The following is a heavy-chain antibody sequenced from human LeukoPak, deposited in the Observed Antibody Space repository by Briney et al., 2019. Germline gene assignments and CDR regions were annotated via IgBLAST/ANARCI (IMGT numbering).Heavy chain of an antibody. Sequence: PGRTLRLSCAASGFIFRNYWMHWVPQAPREGLEGGSRIRGDGTYTTYADSLKGRFTISRENAKNTMYRQMNSQRSEHRAVYFCARDFGMGTTPGHDFDYWGQGALLTVSS. D-gene: IGHD1-1*01. CDR3: ARDFGMGTTPGHDFDY. CDR2: IRGDGTYT. CDR1: GFIFRNYW. J-gene: IGHJ4*02. V-gene: IGHV3-74*03.